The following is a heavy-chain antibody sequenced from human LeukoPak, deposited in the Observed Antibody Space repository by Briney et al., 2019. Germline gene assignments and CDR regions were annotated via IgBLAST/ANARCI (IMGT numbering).Heavy chain of an antibody. V-gene: IGHV3-11*06. D-gene: IGHD6-19*01. CDR1: GFTFGESN. CDR3: AKALAWGAVADPFDY. CDR2: ISGSSTFT. J-gene: IGHJ4*02. Sequence: GGSLSFSCPASGFTFGESNLTWIGQAQGKGLRGFSYISGSSTFTNFADSVRGRFTISRDNAKNSLYLQMNSLRAEDTAVYYCAKALAWGAVADPFDYWGQGTLVTVSS.